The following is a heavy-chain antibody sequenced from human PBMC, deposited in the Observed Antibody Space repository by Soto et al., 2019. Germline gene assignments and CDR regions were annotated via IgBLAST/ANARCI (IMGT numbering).Heavy chain of an antibody. J-gene: IGHJ4*02. CDR1: GFTFSSYA. CDR2: ISGSGGST. D-gene: IGHD2-2*01. V-gene: IGHV3-23*01. Sequence: GGSLRLSCAASGFTFSSYAMSWVRQAPGKGLEWVSAISGSGGSTYYADSVKGRFTISRDNSKNTLYLQMNSLRAEDTAVYSCAKDGLTIVVVPAATYDYWGQGTLVTVSS. CDR3: AKDGLTIVVVPAATYDY.